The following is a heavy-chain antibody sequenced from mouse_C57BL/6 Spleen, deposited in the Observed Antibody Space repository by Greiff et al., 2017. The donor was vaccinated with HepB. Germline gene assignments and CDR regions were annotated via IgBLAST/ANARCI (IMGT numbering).Heavy chain of an antibody. CDR1: GFTFSNYW. Sequence: EVKVEESGGGLVQPGGSMKLSCVASGFTFSNYWMNWVRQSPEKGLEWVAQIRLKSDNYATHYAESVKGRFTISRDDSKSSVYLQMNNLRAEDTGIYYCALGPFDYWGQGTTLTVSS. D-gene: IGHD4-1*01. CDR3: ALGPFDY. CDR2: IRLKSDNYAT. V-gene: IGHV6-3*01. J-gene: IGHJ2*01.